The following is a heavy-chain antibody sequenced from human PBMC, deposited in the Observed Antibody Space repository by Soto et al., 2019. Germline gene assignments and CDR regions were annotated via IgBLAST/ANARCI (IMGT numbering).Heavy chain of an antibody. J-gene: IGHJ3*02. CDR3: AKDRSSGWEDDAFDI. CDR1: GFTFCSYA. D-gene: IGHD6-19*01. V-gene: IGHV3-23*01. CDR2: ISGSGGST. Sequence: GESLSLSCAASGFTFCSYAMCGVRQAPGKGLEWVSAISGSGGSTYYADSVKGRFTISRDNSKNTLYLQMNSLRAEDTAVYYCAKDRSSGWEDDAFDIWGQGTIITVSS.